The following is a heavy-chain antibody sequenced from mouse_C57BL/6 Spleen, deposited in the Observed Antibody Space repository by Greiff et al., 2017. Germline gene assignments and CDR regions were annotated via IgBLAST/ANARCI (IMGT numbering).Heavy chain of an antibody. D-gene: IGHD1-1*01. CDR2: ISSGSSTI. Sequence: EVKLVESGGGLVKPGGSLKLSCAASGFTFSDYGMHWVRQAPEKGLEWVAYISSGSSTIYYADTVKGRFTISRDNAKNTLFLQMTSLRSEDTAMYYCARGYYGKNAMDYWGQGNSVTVSS. J-gene: IGHJ4*01. CDR3: ARGYYGKNAMDY. V-gene: IGHV5-17*01. CDR1: GFTFSDYG.